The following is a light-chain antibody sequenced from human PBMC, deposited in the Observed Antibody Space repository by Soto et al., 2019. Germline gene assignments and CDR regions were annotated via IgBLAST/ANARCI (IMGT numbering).Light chain of an antibody. CDR1: QSLLFFNGITY. Sequence: EVVLTQSPLSLPVTVGQPATVSCRSSQSLLFFNGITYLTWFHQRPGQPPRRLISEVSNRDSGVPDRVSGSGSGTDFTLEISRVEAEDVGRFYCMQGTHWPLTFGGGTRVEIK. J-gene: IGKJ4*01. CDR3: MQGTHWPLT. V-gene: IGKV2-30*01. CDR2: EVS.